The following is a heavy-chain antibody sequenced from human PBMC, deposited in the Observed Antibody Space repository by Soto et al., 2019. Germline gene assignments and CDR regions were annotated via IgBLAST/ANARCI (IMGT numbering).Heavy chain of an antibody. D-gene: IGHD4-17*01. V-gene: IGHV4-39*01. J-gene: IGHJ6*02. CDR1: GGSISSSSYY. CDR2: IYYSGST. CDR3: ARRVTTKYYHYGMDV. Sequence: SETLSLTCTVSGGSISSSSYYWGWIRQPPGKGLEWIGSIYYSGSTYYNPSLKSRVTISVDTSKNQFSLKLSSVTAADTAVYYCARRVTTKYYHYGMDVWGQGTTVTVSS.